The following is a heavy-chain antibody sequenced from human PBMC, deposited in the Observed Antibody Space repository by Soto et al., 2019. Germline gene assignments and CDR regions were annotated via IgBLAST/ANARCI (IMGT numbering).Heavy chain of an antibody. CDR2: INHSGST. D-gene: IGHD3-3*01. V-gene: IGHV4-34*01. Sequence: PSETLSLTCAVYGGSFSGYYWSWIRQPPGKGLEWIGEINHSGSTNYNPSLKSRVTISVDTSKNQFSLKLSSVTAADTAVYYCARVLPDFWSGYRRHRPFDYWGQGTLVTVSS. CDR3: ARVLPDFWSGYRRHRPFDY. CDR1: GGSFSGYY. J-gene: IGHJ4*02.